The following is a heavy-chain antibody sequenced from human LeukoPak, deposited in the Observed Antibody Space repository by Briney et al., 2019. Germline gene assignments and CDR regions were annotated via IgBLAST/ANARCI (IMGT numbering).Heavy chain of an antibody. Sequence: PGGTLRLSCAASGFTFSSYSMNWVRQAPGKGLEWVSAICSSRSNIFYADPVKGRFTISRDNPKDSLFLHRTSLRAEAPAVYYGARGQWVSSGFFEDYWGQGTLVTVS. CDR1: GFTFSSYS. D-gene: IGHD3-22*01. CDR3: ARGQWVSSGFFEDY. CDR2: ICSSRSNI. J-gene: IGHJ4*02. V-gene: IGHV3-21*01.